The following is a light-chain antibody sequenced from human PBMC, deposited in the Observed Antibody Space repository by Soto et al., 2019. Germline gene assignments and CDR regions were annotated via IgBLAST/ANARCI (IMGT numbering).Light chain of an antibody. CDR3: HQYGSAPAWT. J-gene: IGKJ1*01. CDR2: GAS. CDR1: QSISSNY. V-gene: IGKV3-20*01. Sequence: EIVLTQSPGTLSLFPGERATLSCRASQSISSNYLAWYQHKPGQAPRLLIHGASNRATGIPDRFSGAGSGTDFTLTISRLEPVDFAVYYCHQYGSAPAWTFGQGTKVEIK.